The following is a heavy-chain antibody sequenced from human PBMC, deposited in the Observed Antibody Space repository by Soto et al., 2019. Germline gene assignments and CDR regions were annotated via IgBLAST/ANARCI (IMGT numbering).Heavy chain of an antibody. J-gene: IGHJ5*02. CDR3: ATDASGVVAVKLPT. Sequence: ASVKVSCKVSGYTLTELSMHWVRQAPGKGLEWMGGFDPEDGETICAQKFQGRVTMTEDTSTDTAYMELSSLRSEDTAVYYCATDASGVVAVKLPTWGQGTLVTVSS. V-gene: IGHV1-24*01. CDR2: FDPEDGET. D-gene: IGHD6-19*01. CDR1: GYTLTELS.